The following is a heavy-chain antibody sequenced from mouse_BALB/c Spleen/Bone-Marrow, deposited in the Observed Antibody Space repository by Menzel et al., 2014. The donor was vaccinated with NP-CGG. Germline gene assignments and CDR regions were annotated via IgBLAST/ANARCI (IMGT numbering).Heavy chain of an antibody. V-gene: IGHV4-1*02. CDR3: ARGNYYGNLDY. CDR2: INPDSRTI. J-gene: IGHJ2*01. CDR1: RVDFRRYW. D-gene: IGHD2-1*01. Sequence: EASRVDFRRYWMSWVRQAPGKGLQWIGEINPDSRTISYTPSLKDKFIISRDNAKNTLYLQMSKVRSEDTALYYCARGNYYGNLDYWGQGTTLTVSS.